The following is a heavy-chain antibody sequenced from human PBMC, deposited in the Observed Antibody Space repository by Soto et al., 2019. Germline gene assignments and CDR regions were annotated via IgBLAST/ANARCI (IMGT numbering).Heavy chain of an antibody. V-gene: IGHV4-39*01. Sequence: SETLSLTCTVSGDSVDSVDYYWGWIRQPPGKGLEWIGSIYYSGSTYYNPSLKSRVTISVDTSKNQFSLKLSSVTAADTAVYYCARTPKHDFWSGYTTPLWVYYYMDVWGKGTTVTVSS. CDR1: GDSVDSVDYY. D-gene: IGHD3-3*01. J-gene: IGHJ6*03. CDR2: IYYSGST. CDR3: ARTPKHDFWSGYTTPLWVYYYMDV.